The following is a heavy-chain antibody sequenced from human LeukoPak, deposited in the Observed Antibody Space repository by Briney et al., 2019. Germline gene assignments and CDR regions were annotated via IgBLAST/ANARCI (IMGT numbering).Heavy chain of an antibody. V-gene: IGHV1-46*01. CDR2: TNPSGGST. Sequence: ASVKVSCKASGYTFTSYYMHWVRQAPGQGLEWMGITNPSGGSTSYAQKFQGRVTMTRDTSTSTVYMELSSLRSEDTAVYYCARVVIYCSGGSCHDAFDIWGQGTMVTVSS. J-gene: IGHJ3*02. D-gene: IGHD2-15*01. CDR1: GYTFTSYY. CDR3: ARVVIYCSGGSCHDAFDI.